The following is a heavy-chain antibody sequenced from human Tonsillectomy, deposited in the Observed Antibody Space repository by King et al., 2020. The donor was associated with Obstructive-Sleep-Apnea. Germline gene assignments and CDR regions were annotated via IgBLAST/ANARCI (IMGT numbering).Heavy chain of an antibody. CDR3: AREGYCSSTSCYSYIYYYYYGMDV. CDR1: GYTFTSYG. CDR2: ISAYNGNT. D-gene: IGHD2-2*01. J-gene: IGHJ6*02. Sequence: VQLVESGAEVKKPGASVKVSCKASGYTFTSYGISWVRQAPGQGLEWMGWISAYNGNTNYAQKLQGRVTMTTDTSTRTAYMELRSLRSDDTAVYYCAREGYCSSTSCYSYIYYYYYGMDVWGQGTTVTVSS. V-gene: IGHV1-18*01.